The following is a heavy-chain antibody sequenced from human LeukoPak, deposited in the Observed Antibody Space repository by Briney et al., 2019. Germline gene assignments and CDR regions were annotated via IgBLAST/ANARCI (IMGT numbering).Heavy chain of an antibody. CDR2: ISAYNGNT. CDR3: ARDRIPGNPPSYGMDV. Sequence: ASVKVSCKASGYTFTSYGISWVRQAPGQGLEWMGWISAYNGNTNYAQKLQGRVTMTTDTSTSTAYMELRSLRSDDTAVYYCARDRIPGNPPSYGMDVWGQGTTVTVSS. D-gene: IGHD1-14*01. V-gene: IGHV1-18*01. CDR1: GYTFTSYG. J-gene: IGHJ6*02.